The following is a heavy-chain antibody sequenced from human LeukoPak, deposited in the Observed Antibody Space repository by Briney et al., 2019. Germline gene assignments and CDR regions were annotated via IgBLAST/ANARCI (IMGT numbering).Heavy chain of an antibody. CDR3: ARKVGKYSGWYNY. CDR2: IYSGGST. V-gene: IGHV3-53*01. CDR1: GFTVSSNY. J-gene: IGHJ4*02. D-gene: IGHD6-19*01. Sequence: GGSLRLSCAASGFTVSSNYMSWVRQAPGKGLEWVSVIYSGGSTYYADSVKGRFTISRDNSKNTLCLQMNSLRAEDTAVYYCARKVGKYSGWYNYWGQGTLVTVSS.